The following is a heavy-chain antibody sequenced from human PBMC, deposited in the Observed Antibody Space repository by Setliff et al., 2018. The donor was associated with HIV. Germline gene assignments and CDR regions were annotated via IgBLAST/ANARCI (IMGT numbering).Heavy chain of an antibody. D-gene: IGHD4-17*01. J-gene: IGHJ6*03. CDR3: VKARVDGDYYYYYYMDV. CDR1: GFTFSSHA. Sequence: GGSLRLSCAASGFTFSSHAMTWVRQAPGQGLEWVSIISGSGISTYYADSVEGRFTISRDNSRNMLCLQMNSLRAEDTAVYYCVKARVDGDYYYYYYMDVWGKGTTVTVSS. V-gene: IGHV3-23*01. CDR2: ISGSGIST.